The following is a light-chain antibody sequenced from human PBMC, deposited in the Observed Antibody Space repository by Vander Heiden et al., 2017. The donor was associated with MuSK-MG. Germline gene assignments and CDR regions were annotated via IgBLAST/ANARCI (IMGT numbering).Light chain of an antibody. Sequence: IVLTQSPGTLSLSPGERATLSCRASQSVTSSYLAWYQQKPGQAPRLLIYASSSRATGIPDRFSGSGSGTDFTLTISRLEPEDLAVYWCQQYELSPFTFGPGTKVEIE. CDR1: QSVTSSY. J-gene: IGKJ3*01. CDR2: ASS. V-gene: IGKV3-20*01. CDR3: QQYELSPFT.